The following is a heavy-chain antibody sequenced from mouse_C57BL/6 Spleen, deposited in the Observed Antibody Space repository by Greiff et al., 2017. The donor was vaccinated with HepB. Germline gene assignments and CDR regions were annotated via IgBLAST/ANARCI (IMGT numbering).Heavy chain of an antibody. CDR2: INPNNGGT. CDR1: GYTFTDYY. CDR3: AGGVYYGSSYVYAMDY. D-gene: IGHD1-1*01. J-gene: IGHJ4*01. Sequence: VQLQQSGPELVKPGASVKISCKASGYTFTDYYMNWVKQSHGKSLEWIGDINPNNGGTSYNQKFKGKATLTVDKSSSTAYMELRSLTSEDSAVYYCAGGVYYGSSYVYAMDYWGQGTSVTVSS. V-gene: IGHV1-26*01.